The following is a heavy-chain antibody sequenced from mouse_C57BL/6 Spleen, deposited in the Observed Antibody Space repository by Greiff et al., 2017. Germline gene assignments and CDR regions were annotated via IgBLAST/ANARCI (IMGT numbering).Heavy chain of an antibody. CDR1: GFSLTSYG. V-gene: IGHV2-2*01. Sequence: VQVVESGPGLVQPSQSLSITCTVSGFSLTSYGVHWVRQSPGKGLEWLGVIWSGGSTDYNAAFISRLSISKDNSKSQVFFKMNSLQADDTAIYYCAREQAWFAYWGQGTLVTVSA. J-gene: IGHJ3*01. CDR2: IWSGGST. CDR3: AREQAWFAY.